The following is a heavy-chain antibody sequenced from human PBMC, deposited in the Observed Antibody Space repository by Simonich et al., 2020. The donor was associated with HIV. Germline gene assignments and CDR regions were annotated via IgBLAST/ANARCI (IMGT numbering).Heavy chain of an antibody. J-gene: IGHJ4*02. CDR1: GYSFTSYG. D-gene: IGHD6-19*01. CDR2: IKTYNGNT. CDR3: ARRYSSGWYVY. Sequence: QVQLVQSGAEVKRPGGSVKVSCKASGYSFTSYGFSWVRQAPGQGLEWMGWIKTYNGNTNDAQKFQGRVTMTTDTSTSIAYMELRSLTSDDTAVYYCARRYSSGWYVYWGQGTLVTVSS. V-gene: IGHV1-18*01.